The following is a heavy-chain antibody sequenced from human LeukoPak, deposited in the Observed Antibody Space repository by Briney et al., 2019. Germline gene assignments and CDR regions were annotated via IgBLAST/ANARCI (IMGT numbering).Heavy chain of an antibody. CDR3: ARIGLTTSNFDY. V-gene: IGHV3-23*01. D-gene: IGHD3-3*01. CDR2: ISANGAGA. CDR1: EFTFSTYD. Sequence: GGSLRLSCARSEFTFSTYDMGWVRQAPGKGLEWISSISANGAGAYYADSVKGRATISRDNSKNTLYLQMNSLRADDTAIYYCARIGLTTSNFDYWGQGTLVTVSS. J-gene: IGHJ4*02.